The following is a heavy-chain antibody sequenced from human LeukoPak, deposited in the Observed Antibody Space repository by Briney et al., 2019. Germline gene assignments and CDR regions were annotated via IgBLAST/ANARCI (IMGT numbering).Heavy chain of an antibody. CDR2: INTDSGNP. Sequence: GASVKVSCKASGYSFNSQGMNWVRQAPGQGLEWMGWINTDSGNPTYAQGFTGRFVFSLDSSVSTAYLQISNLMPEDTAKYYCAREILRFDIWAKGQWSSSLQ. V-gene: IGHV7-4-1*02. CDR3: AREILRFDI. J-gene: IGHJ3*02. CDR1: GYSFNSQG.